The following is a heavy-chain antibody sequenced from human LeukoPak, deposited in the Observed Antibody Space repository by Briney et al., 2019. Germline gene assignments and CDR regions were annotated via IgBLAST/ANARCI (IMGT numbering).Heavy chain of an antibody. Sequence: GESLKISCKGSGYSFTSSWISWVRQLPGKGLGWMGRIDPSDSYTNYSPSFQGHVTISADKSISTAYLQWSSLKASDTAMYYCALYVDTATLGDYWGQGTLVTVSS. J-gene: IGHJ4*02. CDR3: ALYVDTATLGDY. D-gene: IGHD5-18*01. CDR1: GYSFTSSW. CDR2: IDPSDSYT. V-gene: IGHV5-10-1*01.